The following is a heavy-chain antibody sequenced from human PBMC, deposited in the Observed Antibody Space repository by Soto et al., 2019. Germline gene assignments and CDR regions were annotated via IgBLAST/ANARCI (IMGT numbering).Heavy chain of an antibody. CDR2: IYNSVST. CDR1: GDCISNSY. CDR3: ARRLPHDYGFDH. J-gene: IGHJ4*01. V-gene: IGHV4-59*01. D-gene: IGHD4-17*01. Sequence: ETLSLTCTASGDCISNSYWGVIRQPPGKDLEWIAFIYNSVSTNYNPSLKSRVTISVDTSKNQFSLKLNSVTAADTAIYYCARRLPHDYGFDHWGHGTLVTVSS.